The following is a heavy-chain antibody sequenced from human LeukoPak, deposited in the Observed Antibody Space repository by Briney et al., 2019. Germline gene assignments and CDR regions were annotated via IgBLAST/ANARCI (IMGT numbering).Heavy chain of an antibody. D-gene: IGHD6-19*01. CDR2: ISYDGSNK. J-gene: IGHJ4*02. Sequence: GGSLRLSCAASGFTFSSYAMHWVRQAPGKGLEWVAVISYDGSNKYYADSVKGRFTISRDNSKNTLYLQMNSLRAEDTAVYYCAGDPDSSGWTYFDYWGQGTLVTVSS. V-gene: IGHV3-30-3*01. CDR3: AGDPDSSGWTYFDY. CDR1: GFTFSSYA.